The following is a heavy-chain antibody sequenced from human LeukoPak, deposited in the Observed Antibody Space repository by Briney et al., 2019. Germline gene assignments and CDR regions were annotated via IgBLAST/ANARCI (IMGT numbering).Heavy chain of an antibody. Sequence: PSETLSLTCTVSGGSISSYYWSWIRQPPGKGLEWIGYIYYSGSTNYNPSLMSRVTISVDTSKNQFSLKLSSVTAADTAVYYCARSVGSERDFDYWGQGTLVTVSS. D-gene: IGHD1-26*01. CDR1: GGSISSYY. J-gene: IGHJ4*02. CDR3: ARSVGSERDFDY. V-gene: IGHV4-59*01. CDR2: IYYSGST.